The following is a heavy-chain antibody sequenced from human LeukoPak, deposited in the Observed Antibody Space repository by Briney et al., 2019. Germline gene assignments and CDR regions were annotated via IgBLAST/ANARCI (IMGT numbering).Heavy chain of an antibody. CDR3: AKEQSSSAFFDY. D-gene: IGHD6-6*01. CDR1: GFIFCSYA. V-gene: IGHV3-23*01. Sequence: GGALRLSCAASGFIFCSYAMSWVRPAPGKGLEWVSAISGRGDRTYYSDSVQGRFTISRDNSKNTLYLQMNSLRAEDTAVYYCAKEQSSSAFFDYWGQGTLVTVSS. J-gene: IGHJ4*02. CDR2: ISGRGDRT.